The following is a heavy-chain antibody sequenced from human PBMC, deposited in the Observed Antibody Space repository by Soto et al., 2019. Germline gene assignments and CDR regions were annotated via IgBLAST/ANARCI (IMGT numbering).Heavy chain of an antibody. Sequence: QVQLQESGPGLVRPSQTLSLTCTVSAGSISTINYYWSWIRQHPEKGLEWIGYISYSGSTFYHSSLKSRVTISLDTSKKQFSLTLTSVTAADTAVYYCARSAQWYGFDPWGQGTMVTVSS. CDR1: AGSISTINYY. V-gene: IGHV4-31*03. J-gene: IGHJ3*01. CDR2: ISYSGST. D-gene: IGHD2-8*01. CDR3: ARSAQWYGFDP.